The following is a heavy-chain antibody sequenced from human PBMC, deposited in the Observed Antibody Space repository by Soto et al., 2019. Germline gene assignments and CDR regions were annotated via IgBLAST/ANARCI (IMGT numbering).Heavy chain of an antibody. Sequence: EVQLVESGGGLVKPGGSLRLTCAGSTFNFTSYSLNWVRQAPGKGLEWVSSISATSTYISYADSVKGRFTISRDNAKNSVSLQMNSLRAEDTALYYCARVNSATGSMHFDPWGQGTLVTVSS. D-gene: IGHD3-9*01. V-gene: IGHV3-21*01. J-gene: IGHJ5*02. CDR3: ARVNSATGSMHFDP. CDR2: ISATSTYI. CDR1: TFNFTSYS.